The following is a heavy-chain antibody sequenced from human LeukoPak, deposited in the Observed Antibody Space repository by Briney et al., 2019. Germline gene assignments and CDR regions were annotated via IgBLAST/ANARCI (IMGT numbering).Heavy chain of an antibody. CDR1: GFTVITND. Sequence: GGSLRLSCAASGFTVITNDMTWVRDAPGKGLEWVSVLYSDGNTKYADFVQGRFTISRDNSKNTLYLEMNSLSPDDTAVYYCARGVEPLAANTLAYWGQGTLVTVSS. CDR3: ARGVEPLAANTLAY. J-gene: IGHJ4*02. CDR2: LYSDGNT. V-gene: IGHV3-53*01. D-gene: IGHD1-14*01.